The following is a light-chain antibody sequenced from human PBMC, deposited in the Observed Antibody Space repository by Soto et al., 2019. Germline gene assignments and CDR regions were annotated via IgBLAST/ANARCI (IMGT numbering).Light chain of an antibody. V-gene: IGLV2-8*01. CDR1: SSDVGGYNY. J-gene: IGLJ1*01. Sequence: LTQPPSASGSPGQSVTISCTGTSSDVGGYNYVSWYQQHPGKAPKLMIYDVSKRPSGVPDRFSGSKSGNTASLTVSGLQAEDEADYYCSSYAGTHIVFGTGTKVTVL. CDR2: DVS. CDR3: SSYAGTHIV.